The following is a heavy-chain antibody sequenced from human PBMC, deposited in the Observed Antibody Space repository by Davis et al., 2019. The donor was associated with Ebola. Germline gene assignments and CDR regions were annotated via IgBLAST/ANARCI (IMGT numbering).Heavy chain of an antibody. CDR2: IYSGGST. CDR3: ARGDSISGLYGVMGAFDM. V-gene: IGHV3-53*01. D-gene: IGHD6-19*01. Sequence: PGGSLRLSCAASGFSVRRNQMSWVRQAPGKGLEWVSVIYSGGSTYYADYADSVKGRFTVSRDDSKDMLHLQMNSLRSEDTAVYYCARGDSISGLYGVMGAFDMWGQGTMVTVSS. CDR1: GFSVRRNQ. J-gene: IGHJ3*02.